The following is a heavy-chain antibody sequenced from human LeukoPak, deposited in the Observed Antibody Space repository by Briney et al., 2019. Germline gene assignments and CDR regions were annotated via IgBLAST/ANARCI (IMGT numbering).Heavy chain of an antibody. Sequence: GGSLRLSCAASGFTFSSYAMHWVRQAPGKGLEWVAVISYDGSNKYYADSVKGRFTTSRDNSKNTLYLQMNSLRAEDTAVYYCARVGSYSFDYWGQGTLVTVSS. CDR3: ARVGSYSFDY. CDR1: GFTFSSYA. CDR2: ISYDGSNK. J-gene: IGHJ4*02. V-gene: IGHV3-30-3*01. D-gene: IGHD1-26*01.